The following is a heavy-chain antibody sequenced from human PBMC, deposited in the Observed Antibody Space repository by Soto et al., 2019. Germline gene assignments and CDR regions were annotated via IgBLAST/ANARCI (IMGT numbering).Heavy chain of an antibody. D-gene: IGHD1-26*01. Sequence: PSETLSLTCSVSGGSMSEYFWSWIRQSPGKGLEWIGYMYYSGITNSNPALKSRVTLSVDRSRNQFSLSLNSVTAADTAVYYCAREDMSGTYYFDYWGPGIQVTVSS. CDR1: GGSMSEYF. CDR3: AREDMSGTYYFDY. J-gene: IGHJ4*02. V-gene: IGHV4-59*01. CDR2: MYYSGIT.